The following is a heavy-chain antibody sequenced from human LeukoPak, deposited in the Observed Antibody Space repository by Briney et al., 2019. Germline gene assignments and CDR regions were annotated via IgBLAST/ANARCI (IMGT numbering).Heavy chain of an antibody. D-gene: IGHD2-2*01. CDR1: GGSISSGGYY. V-gene: IGHV4-30-2*01. Sequence: PSETLSLTCTVSGGSISSGGYYWSWIRQPPGKGLEWIGYIYHSGSTYYNPSLKSRVTISVDRSKNQFSLKLSSVTAADTAVYYCAREGVPAASRMETDKKRKSLEIDYWGQGTLVTVSS. CDR2: IYHSGST. J-gene: IGHJ4*02. CDR3: AREGVPAASRMETDKKRKSLEIDY.